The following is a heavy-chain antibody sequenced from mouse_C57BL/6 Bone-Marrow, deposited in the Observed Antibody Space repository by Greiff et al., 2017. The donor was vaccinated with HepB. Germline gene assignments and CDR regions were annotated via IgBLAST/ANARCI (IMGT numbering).Heavy chain of an antibody. Sequence: EVQVVESGPGLVKPSQSLSLTCSVTGYSITSGYYWNWIRQFPGNKLEWMGYISYDGSNNYNPSLKNRISITRDTSKNQFFLKLNSVTTEDTATYYCARRGDGYYFDYWGQGTTLTVSS. CDR3: ARRGDGYYFDY. CDR1: GYSITSGYY. J-gene: IGHJ2*01. CDR2: ISYDGSN. V-gene: IGHV3-6*01. D-gene: IGHD2-3*01.